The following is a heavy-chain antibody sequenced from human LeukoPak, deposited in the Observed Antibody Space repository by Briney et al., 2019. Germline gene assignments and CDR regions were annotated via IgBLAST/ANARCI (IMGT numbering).Heavy chain of an antibody. CDR1: GGSISSSNW. Sequence: PSGTLSLTCAVSGGSISSSNWWSWVRQPPGKGLEWIGEIYHSGSTNYNPSLKSRVTISVDTSKNLFSLNLSSVTAADTAVYYCARRLLVRGYSYGYVDSWGQGTLVTVSS. CDR2: IYHSGST. J-gene: IGHJ4*02. V-gene: IGHV4-4*02. CDR3: ARRLLVRGYSYGYVDS. D-gene: IGHD5-18*01.